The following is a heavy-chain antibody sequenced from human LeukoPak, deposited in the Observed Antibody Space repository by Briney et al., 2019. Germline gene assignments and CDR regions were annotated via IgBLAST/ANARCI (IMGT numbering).Heavy chain of an antibody. Sequence: GGSLRLSCAASGFTFSSYEMNWVRQAPGKGLEWVSYISSSGSTIYYADSVKGRFTISRDNAKNSLYLQMNSLRAEDTAVYYCARGGSDIVVVPAAMYVDYWGQGTLVTVSS. CDR1: GFTFSSYE. CDR2: ISSSGSTI. CDR3: ARGGSDIVVVPAAMYVDY. D-gene: IGHD2-2*01. V-gene: IGHV3-48*03. J-gene: IGHJ4*02.